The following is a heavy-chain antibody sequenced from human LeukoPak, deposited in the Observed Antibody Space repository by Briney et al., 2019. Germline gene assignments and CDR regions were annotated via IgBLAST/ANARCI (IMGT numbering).Heavy chain of an antibody. CDR1: GYTFTSYG. CDR3: ARAGIASAYYYYYYMDV. V-gene: IGHV1-18*01. D-gene: IGHD2-21*01. J-gene: IGHJ6*03. Sequence: ASVKVSRKASGYTFTSYGISWVRQAPGQGLEWMGWISAYNGNTNYAQKLQGRVTMTTDTSTSTAYMELRSLRSDDTAVYYCARAGIASAYYYYYYMDVWGKGTTVTISS. CDR2: ISAYNGNT.